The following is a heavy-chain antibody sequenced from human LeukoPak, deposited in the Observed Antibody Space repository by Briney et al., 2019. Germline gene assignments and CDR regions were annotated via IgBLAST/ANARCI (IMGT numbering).Heavy chain of an antibody. D-gene: IGHD1-26*01. Sequence: SVKVSCKASGGTFSSYAISWVRQAPGQGLEWMGRIIPILGIANYAQKFQGRVTITADKSTSTAYMELNSLRAEDTAVYYCARSRGVWELRGYWGQGTLVTVSS. J-gene: IGHJ4*02. CDR3: ARSRGVWELRGY. V-gene: IGHV1-69*04. CDR2: IIPILGIA. CDR1: GGTFSSYA.